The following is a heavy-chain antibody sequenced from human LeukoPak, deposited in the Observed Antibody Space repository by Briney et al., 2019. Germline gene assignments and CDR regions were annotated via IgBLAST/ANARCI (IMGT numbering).Heavy chain of an antibody. CDR2: IYYSGST. Sequence: SETLSLTCTVSGGSISSYYWSWIRQPPGKGLEWIGYIYYSGSTNYNPSPKSRVTISVDTSKKQFSLKLSSVTAADTAVYYCARETTNGYSYGYDYWGQGTLVTVSS. CDR3: ARETTNGYSYGYDY. V-gene: IGHV4-59*01. D-gene: IGHD5-18*01. J-gene: IGHJ4*02. CDR1: GGSISSYY.